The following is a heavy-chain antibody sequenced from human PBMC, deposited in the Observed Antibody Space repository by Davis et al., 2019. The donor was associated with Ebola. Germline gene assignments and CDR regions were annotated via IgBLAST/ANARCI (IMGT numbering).Heavy chain of an antibody. D-gene: IGHD2-8*01. V-gene: IGHV3-48*02. J-gene: IGHJ4*02. CDR3: ARDICTNGVCYKYFDY. Sequence: GRFTISRDNAKNSLHLQMNSLRDEDTAVYYCARDICTNGVCYKYFDYWGQGTLVTVSS.